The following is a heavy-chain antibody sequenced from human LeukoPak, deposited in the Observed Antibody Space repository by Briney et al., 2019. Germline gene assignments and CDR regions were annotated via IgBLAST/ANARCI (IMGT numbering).Heavy chain of an antibody. CDR1: GGSINSYGFF. Sequence: SETLFLTCTVSGGSINSYGFFWGWIRQPPGKGLEWLGSIYYSANTYYNPSLQIRVTISLDTSRNQFSLKLSSVTAADTAVYYCAREGMTIFGVVIPYFDYWGQGTLVTVSS. D-gene: IGHD3-3*01. CDR3: AREGMTIFGVVIPYFDY. J-gene: IGHJ4*02. CDR2: IYYSANT. V-gene: IGHV4-39*07.